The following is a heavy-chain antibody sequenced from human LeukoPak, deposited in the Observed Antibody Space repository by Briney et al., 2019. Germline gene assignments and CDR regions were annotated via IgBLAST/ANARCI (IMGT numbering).Heavy chain of an antibody. D-gene: IGHD3-3*01. CDR2: ISGSGGST. CDR3: AKVFLEWLGEYYFDY. V-gene: IGHV3-23*01. J-gene: IGHJ4*02. Sequence: PGGSLRLSCAASGFTFSSYAMSWVRQAPGKGLEWVSAISGSGGSTYYADSVKGRFTISRDNSENTLYLQMNSLRAEDTAVYYCAKVFLEWLGEYYFDYWGEGTLVTVSS. CDR1: GFTFSSYA.